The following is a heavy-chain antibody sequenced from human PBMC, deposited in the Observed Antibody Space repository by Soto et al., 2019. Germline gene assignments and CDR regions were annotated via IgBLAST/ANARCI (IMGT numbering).Heavy chain of an antibody. J-gene: IGHJ4*02. V-gene: IGHV3-7*01. CDR3: ARVCGWYCGSGFDY. Sequence: EVQLVESGGGLVQPGGSLRLSCAASGFTFSSYWMSWVRQAPGKGLEWVANIKQDGSEKYYVDSVKGRFTISRDNAKNSLYLQMNSLRAEDTAVYYCARVCGWYCGSGFDYWGQGTLVTVSS. CDR1: GFTFSSYW. D-gene: IGHD6-19*01. CDR2: IKQDGSEK.